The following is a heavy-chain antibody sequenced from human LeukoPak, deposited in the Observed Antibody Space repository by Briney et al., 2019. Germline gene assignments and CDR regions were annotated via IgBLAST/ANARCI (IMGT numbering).Heavy chain of an antibody. CDR3: AGGDELGYCSSTSCSPYGYYMDV. Sequence: ASVKVSCKASGGTFSSYAISWVRQAPGQGLEWMGGIIPIFGTANYAQKFQGRVTTTADESTSTAYMELSSLRSEDTAVYYCAGGDELGYCSSTSCSPYGYYMDVWGKGTTVTVSS. CDR2: IIPIFGTA. D-gene: IGHD2-2*01. V-gene: IGHV1-69*13. J-gene: IGHJ6*03. CDR1: GGTFSSYA.